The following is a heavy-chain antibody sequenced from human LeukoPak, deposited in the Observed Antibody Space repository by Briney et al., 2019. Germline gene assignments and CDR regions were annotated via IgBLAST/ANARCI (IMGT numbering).Heavy chain of an antibody. J-gene: IGHJ5*02. CDR3: ARDLKRSRARWENLGLDP. CDR2: INPSGSST. V-gene: IGHV1-46*01. D-gene: IGHD3-16*01. CDR1: GYTFTSYY. Sequence: GASVKVSCKASGYTFTSYYMHWVRQAPGQGLEWMGLINPSGSSTNYAQKLQGRVTMTTDTSTSTAYMELRSLRSDDTAVYYCARDLKRSRARWENLGLDPWGQGTLVTVSS.